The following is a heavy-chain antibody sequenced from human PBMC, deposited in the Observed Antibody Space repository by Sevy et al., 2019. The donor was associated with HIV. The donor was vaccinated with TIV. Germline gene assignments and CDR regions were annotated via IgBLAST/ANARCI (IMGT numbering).Heavy chain of an antibody. J-gene: IGHJ6*02. CDR3: ARDCSSTSCDGMDV. Sequence: GGSLRLSCAASGFTFSSYSMNWVRQAPGKGLEWVSSISSSSSYIYYADSVKGRFPISRDNAKNSLYLQMNSLRAEDTAVYYCARDCSSTSCDGMDVWGQGTTVTVSS. V-gene: IGHV3-21*01. CDR2: ISSSSSYI. CDR1: GFTFSSYS. D-gene: IGHD2-2*01.